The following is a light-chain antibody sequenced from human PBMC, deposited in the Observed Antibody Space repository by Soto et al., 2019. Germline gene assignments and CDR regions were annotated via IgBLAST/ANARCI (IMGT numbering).Light chain of an antibody. Sequence: DIRMTQSPSSLSASVGDRVTITCRASQGISNYLAWYQQKPGKVPKLLISAASTLQSGVPSRFSGSGSGTDFTLTINNLQPEDVATYYCQKYNSAPPTFGQGTKLEIK. J-gene: IGKJ2*01. CDR3: QKYNSAPPT. V-gene: IGKV1-27*01. CDR1: QGISNY. CDR2: AAS.